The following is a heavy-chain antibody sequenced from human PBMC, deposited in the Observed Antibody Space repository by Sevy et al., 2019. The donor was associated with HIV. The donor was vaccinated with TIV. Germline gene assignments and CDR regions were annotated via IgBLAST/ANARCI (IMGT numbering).Heavy chain of an antibody. Sequence: GGSLRLSCEVSGFTFSNFWMTWVRQSPGKGLEWVAYINQDERHINLLDSVRGRFTISRDNAKNSLYLKMDSLRAKDTAIYYCARDPDWGALDRWGQGTLVTVSS. D-gene: IGHD7-27*01. CDR1: GFTFSNFW. J-gene: IGHJ5*02. CDR3: ARDPDWGALDR. V-gene: IGHV3-7*01. CDR2: INQDERHI.